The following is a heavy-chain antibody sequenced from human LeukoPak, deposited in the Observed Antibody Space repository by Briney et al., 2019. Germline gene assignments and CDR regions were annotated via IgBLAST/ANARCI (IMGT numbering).Heavy chain of an antibody. Sequence: GRSLRLSCAASGISFRSYGMHWVRQAPGKGLEWVTFIWYDASNKYYAESVKGRFTISRDNAKNSLYLQMNSLRAEDTAVYYCARRDPYGYYFDYWGQGTLVTVSS. CDR2: IWYDASNK. CDR3: ARRDPYGYYFDY. V-gene: IGHV3-33*01. D-gene: IGHD3-16*01. J-gene: IGHJ4*02. CDR1: GISFRSYG.